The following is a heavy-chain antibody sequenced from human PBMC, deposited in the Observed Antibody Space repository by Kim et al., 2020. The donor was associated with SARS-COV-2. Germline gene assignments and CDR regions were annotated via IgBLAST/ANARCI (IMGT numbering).Heavy chain of an antibody. Sequence: ASVKVSCKASGYTFTSYAMNWVRQAPGQGLEWMGWINTNTGNPTYAQGFTGRFVFSLDTSVSTAYLQISSLKAEDTAVYYCAGTMVRRPRGAFDIWGQGTRVAVSS. D-gene: IGHD3-10*01. J-gene: IGHJ3*02. CDR3: AGTMVRRPRGAFDI. CDR2: INTNTGNP. CDR1: GYTFTSYA. V-gene: IGHV7-4-1*02.